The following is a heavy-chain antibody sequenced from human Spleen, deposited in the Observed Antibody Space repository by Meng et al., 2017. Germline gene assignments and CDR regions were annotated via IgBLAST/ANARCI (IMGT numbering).Heavy chain of an antibody. CDR3: ARESSWGFHY. CDR1: GFTFSDYY. CDR2: ITSTGRTI. J-gene: IGHJ4*02. D-gene: IGHD3-16*01. V-gene: IGHV3-11*01. Sequence: QVQLVESGGGLVTPGGSLRLSCAVSGFTFSDYYMSWIRQDPGKGLEWLSDITSTGRTIYYADSVKGRFTVSRDNARNSLYLQMNSLRAEDTAMYYCARESSWGFHYWGPGTLVTVSS.